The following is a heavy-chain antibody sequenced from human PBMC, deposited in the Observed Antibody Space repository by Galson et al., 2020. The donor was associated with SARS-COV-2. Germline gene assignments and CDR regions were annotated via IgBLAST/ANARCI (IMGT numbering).Heavy chain of an antibody. CDR1: GGTFSSYA. CDR2: IIPIFGTA. D-gene: IGHD6-19*01. J-gene: IGHJ6*03. CDR3: ATGGWRSSGWYWYYYYYMDV. Sequence: ASVKVSCKASGGTFSSYAISWVRQAPGQGLEWMGGIIPIFGTANYAQKFQGRVTITTDESTSTAYMELSSLRSEDTAVYYCATGGWRSSGWYWYYYYYMDVWGKGTTVTVSS. V-gene: IGHV1-69*05.